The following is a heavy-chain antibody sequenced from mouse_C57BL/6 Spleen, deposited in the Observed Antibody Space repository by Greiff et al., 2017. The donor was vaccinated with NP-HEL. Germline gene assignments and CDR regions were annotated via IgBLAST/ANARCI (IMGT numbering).Heavy chain of an antibody. CDR3: ARGRGSIPLDY. Sequence: QVQLQQSGAELVKPGASVKISCKASGYAFSSYWMNWVKQRPGQGLEWIGQIYPGDGDTNYNGKFKGKATLTADKSSSTAYMQLSSLTSEDSAVYFCARGRGSIPLDYGGQGTTLTVSS. D-gene: IGHD1-1*01. V-gene: IGHV1-80*01. J-gene: IGHJ2*01. CDR1: GYAFSSYW. CDR2: IYPGDGDT.